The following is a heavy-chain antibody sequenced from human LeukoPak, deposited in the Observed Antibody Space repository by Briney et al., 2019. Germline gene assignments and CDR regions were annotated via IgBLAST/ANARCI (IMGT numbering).Heavy chain of an antibody. CDR3: ARAIAVAAFGY. J-gene: IGHJ4*02. V-gene: IGHV4-34*01. D-gene: IGHD6-19*01. CDR1: GGSFSGYY. CDR2: INHSGST. Sequence: SETLSLTCAVYGGSFSGYYWSWIRQPPGKGLEWIGEINHSGSTNYNPSLKSRVTISVDTSKNQFSLKLSSVTAADTAVYYCARAIAVAAFGYWGQGTLVTVSS.